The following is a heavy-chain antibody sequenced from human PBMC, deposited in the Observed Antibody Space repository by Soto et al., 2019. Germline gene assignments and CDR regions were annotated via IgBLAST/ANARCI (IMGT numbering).Heavy chain of an antibody. J-gene: IGHJ4*02. CDR1: GGSISSSNYY. CDR3: ARDGSTSGTYAYFDY. D-gene: IGHD3-16*01. Sequence: SETLSLTCTVSGGSISSSNYYWGWIRQPPGKGLEWIGSIYYSGSTYYNPSLKSRVTISVDTSKNQFSLKLSSVTAADTAVYSCARDGSTSGTYAYFDYWGQGTLVTVSS. CDR2: IYYSGST. V-gene: IGHV4-39*02.